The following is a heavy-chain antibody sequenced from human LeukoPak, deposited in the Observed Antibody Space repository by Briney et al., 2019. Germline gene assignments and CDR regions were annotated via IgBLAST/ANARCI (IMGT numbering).Heavy chain of an antibody. CDR1: GFTFSSYA. CDR2: ISYDGSNK. D-gene: IGHD4-17*01. Sequence: GGSLRLSCAASGFTFSSYAMHWVRQAPGKGLEWVAVISYDGSNKYYADSVKGRFTISRDNAKNSLYLQMNSLRAEDTAVYYCARVSEYGDYAWYYYGMDVWGQGTTVTVSS. J-gene: IGHJ6*02. V-gene: IGHV3-30*04. CDR3: ARVSEYGDYAWYYYGMDV.